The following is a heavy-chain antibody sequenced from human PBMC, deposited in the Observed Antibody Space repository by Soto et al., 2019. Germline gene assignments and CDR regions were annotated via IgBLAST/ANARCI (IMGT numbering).Heavy chain of an antibody. D-gene: IGHD2-2*02. CDR2: ISKDGDNK. J-gene: IGHJ4*02. V-gene: IGHV3-30*18. Sequence: QVQLVESGGGVVQPGRSLRLSCAASGSTFSSYGMPWVRQAPGKGLEGVAVISKDGDNKYYADSVKGRFTISRDNSKNTLYLQMNSLRAEDTAVYYCAKDQWTLIYCGSTSCYTEFDYWGQGTLVTVSS. CDR1: GSTFSSYG. CDR3: AKDQWTLIYCGSTSCYTEFDY.